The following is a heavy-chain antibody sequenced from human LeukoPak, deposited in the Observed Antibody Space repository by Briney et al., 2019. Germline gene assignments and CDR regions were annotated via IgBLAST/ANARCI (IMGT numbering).Heavy chain of an antibody. Sequence: GGSLRLSCAASGFTFSSYSMNWVRQAPGKGLEWVSSISSSSSYIYYADSVKGRFTISRDNAKNSLYLQMNSLRAEDTAVYYCAKDPPPPSSGYFVWGQGTLVTVSS. J-gene: IGHJ4*02. CDR3: AKDPPPPSSGYFV. CDR1: GFTFSSYS. D-gene: IGHD3-22*01. CDR2: ISSSSSYI. V-gene: IGHV3-21*04.